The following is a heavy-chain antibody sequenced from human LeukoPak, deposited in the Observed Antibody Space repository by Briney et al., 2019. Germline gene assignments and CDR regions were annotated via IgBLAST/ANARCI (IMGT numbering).Heavy chain of an antibody. V-gene: IGHV3-74*01. CDR2: INSDGSST. CDR3: AKESFDSSGYYDAFDI. J-gene: IGHJ3*02. CDR1: GFSFSNYW. Sequence: GGSLRLSCASSGFSFSNYWMHWVRQAPGKGLVWVSRINSDGSSTSYADSVKGRFTISRDNAKNTLYLQMNSLRAEDTAVYYCAKESFDSSGYYDAFDIWGQGTMVTVSS. D-gene: IGHD3-22*01.